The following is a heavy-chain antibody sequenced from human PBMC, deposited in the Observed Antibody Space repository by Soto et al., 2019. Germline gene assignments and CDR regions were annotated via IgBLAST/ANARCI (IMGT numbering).Heavy chain of an antibody. CDR2: IFHDGTA. J-gene: IGHJ4*02. CDR1: GVSISSGNW. D-gene: IGHD2-8*01. CDR3: ARLVYETRLNYMYFDF. V-gene: IGHV4-4*02. Sequence: SETLSLTCAVSGVSISSGNWWTWVRQTPQRGLEYIGEIFHDGTANYYPSFERRVAISVDTSKNQFSLKLTSVTAADTAIYFCARLVYETRLNYMYFDFWGQGGRVTVYS.